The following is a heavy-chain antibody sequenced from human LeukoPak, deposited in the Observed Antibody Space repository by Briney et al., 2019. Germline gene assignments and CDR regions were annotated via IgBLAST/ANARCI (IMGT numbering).Heavy chain of an antibody. CDR2: IYPGDSDT. D-gene: IGHD2-2*01. CDR3: ARLDCSSTSCYYWFDP. J-gene: IGHJ5*02. CDR1: GYSFISYW. Sequence: GESLKISCKGSGYSFISYWIGWVRQLPGKVLEWMGIIYPGDSDTRYSPSFQGQVTISADKSISTAYLQWSSLKASDTATYYCARLDCSSTSCYYWFDPWGQGTLVTVSS. V-gene: IGHV5-51*01.